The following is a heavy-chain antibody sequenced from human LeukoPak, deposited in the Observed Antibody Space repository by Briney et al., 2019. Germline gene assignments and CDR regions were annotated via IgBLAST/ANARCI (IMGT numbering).Heavy chain of an antibody. CDR2: INPNSGGT. D-gene: IGHD1-26*01. V-gene: IGHV1-2*02. CDR3: ARGQSGSYLSPSDY. CDR1: GYTFTGYY. Sequence: ASVKVSCKASGYTFTGYYMHWVRQAPGQGLEWMGWINPNSGGTNYAQKFQGRVTMTRDTSTSTAYMELRSLRSDDTAVYYCARGQSGSYLSPSDYWGQGTLVTVSS. J-gene: IGHJ4*02.